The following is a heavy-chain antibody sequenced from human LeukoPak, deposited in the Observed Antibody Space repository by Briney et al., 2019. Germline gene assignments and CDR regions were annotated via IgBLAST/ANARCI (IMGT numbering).Heavy chain of an antibody. V-gene: IGHV1-69*04. D-gene: IGHD4-11*01. J-gene: IGHJ4*02. CDR1: GGTFSSYA. CDR2: TIPILGIA. CDR3: AVELSTVSPIDY. Sequence: GASVKVSCKASGGTFSSYAISWVRQAPGQGLEWMGRTIPILGIANYAQKFQGRVTITADKSTSTAYMELSSLRSEDTAVYYCAVELSTVSPIDYCGQGTLVTVSS.